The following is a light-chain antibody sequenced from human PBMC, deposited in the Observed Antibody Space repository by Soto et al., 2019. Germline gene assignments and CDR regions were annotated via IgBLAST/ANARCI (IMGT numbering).Light chain of an antibody. V-gene: IGLV2-8*01. CDR1: SSDVCGYNY. CDR3: SSYAGSNNLRDV. J-gene: IGLJ1*01. CDR2: EVS. Sequence: QSALTQPPSASGSPGQSVTISCTGTSSDVCGYNYVSWYQQHPGKAPKLMIYEVSKRPSGVPDRFSGSKSGNTASLTVSGLQAEDEADYYCSSYAGSNNLRDVFGTGTKVTVL.